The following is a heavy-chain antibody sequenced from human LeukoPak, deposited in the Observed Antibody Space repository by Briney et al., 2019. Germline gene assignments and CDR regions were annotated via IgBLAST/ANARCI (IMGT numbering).Heavy chain of an antibody. CDR3: ARGYNWNDDRDY. V-gene: IGHV3-23*01. Sequence: PGGSLRLSCAASGFTFSSYAMSWVRQAPGKGLEWVSAISGSGGSTYYADSVKGRFTISRDNSKNTLYLQMNSLRAEDTAVYYCARGYNWNDDRDYWGQGTLVTVSS. D-gene: IGHD1-1*01. CDR1: GFTFSSYA. CDR2: ISGSGGST. J-gene: IGHJ4*02.